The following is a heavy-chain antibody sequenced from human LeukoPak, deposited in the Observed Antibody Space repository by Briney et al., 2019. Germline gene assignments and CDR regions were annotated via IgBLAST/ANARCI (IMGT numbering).Heavy chain of an antibody. CDR1: GGSISTYY. D-gene: IGHD3-16*01. CDR3: AREHSVGGGLDAFDM. Sequence: SETLSLTCTVSGGSISTYYWNWIRQAPGKGLEWIGYVYSIGRTNSNPTLWSRVTISVDTSKNQFSLRLTSVTAADTAVYYCAREHSVGGGLDAFDMWGQGTMVTVSS. J-gene: IGHJ3*02. CDR2: VYSIGRT. V-gene: IGHV4-59*01.